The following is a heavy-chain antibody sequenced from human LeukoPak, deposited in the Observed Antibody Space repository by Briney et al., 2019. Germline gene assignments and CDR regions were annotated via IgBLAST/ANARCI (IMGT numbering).Heavy chain of an antibody. CDR2: IRGSGSTT. J-gene: IGHJ3*01. D-gene: IGHD5-18*01. CDR3: AKGALRGYSAPGVFDF. V-gene: IGHV3-23*02. CDR1: GFTFYSYS. Sequence: PAGSLTLSCAASGFTFYSYSMTWLRQAPGKGLEWVASIRGSGSTTYYGDCVKGRFTISRDDSRNRVDLRMYSLRGEDTAIYYCAKGALRGYSAPGVFDFWGQGTMVTVSS.